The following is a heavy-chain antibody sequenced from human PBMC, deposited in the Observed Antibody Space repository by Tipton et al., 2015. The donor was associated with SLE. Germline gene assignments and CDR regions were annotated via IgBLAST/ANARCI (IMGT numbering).Heavy chain of an antibody. D-gene: IGHD2-8*01. CDR3: ARRQYCTTVACSYFDH. CDR1: GGSFSGYC. V-gene: IGHV4-34*01. CDR2: VYYSGST. Sequence: TLSLTCAVYGGSFSGYCWSWIRQPPGKGLEWIASVYYSGSTYYNPSLKSRVTISVDTSKNQFSLRLTSVTAADTAIYYCARRQYCTTVACSYFDHWGQGTLATVSS. J-gene: IGHJ4*02.